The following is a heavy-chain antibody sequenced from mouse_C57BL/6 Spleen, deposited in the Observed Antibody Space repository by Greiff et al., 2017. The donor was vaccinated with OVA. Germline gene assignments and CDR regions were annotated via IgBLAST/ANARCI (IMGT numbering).Heavy chain of an antibody. CDR2: IWSGGST. J-gene: IGHJ4*01. D-gene: IGHD1-1*01. V-gene: IGHV2-2*01. CDR3: ASYYYGSSYVAMDY. CDR1: GFSLTSYG. Sequence: VKLQESGPGLVQPSQSLSITCTVSGFSLTSYGVHWVRQSPGKGLEWLGVIWSGGSTDYNAAFISRLSISKDNSKSQVFFKMNSLQADDTAIYYCASYYYGSSYVAMDYWGQGTSVTVSS.